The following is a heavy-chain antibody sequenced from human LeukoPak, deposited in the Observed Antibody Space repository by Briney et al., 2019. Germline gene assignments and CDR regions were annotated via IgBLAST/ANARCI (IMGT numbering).Heavy chain of an antibody. CDR2: IYTSGST. D-gene: IGHD2-15*01. Sequence: PSETLSLTCTVSGGSISSGSYDWSWIRQPAGKGLEWIGRIYTSGSTNYNPSLKSRVTISVDRSKNQFSLKLSSVTAADTAVYYCARGPSRCSSSSCSLDYWGQGTLVTVSS. CDR1: GGSISSGSYD. V-gene: IGHV4-61*02. CDR3: ARGPSRCSSSSCSLDY. J-gene: IGHJ4*02.